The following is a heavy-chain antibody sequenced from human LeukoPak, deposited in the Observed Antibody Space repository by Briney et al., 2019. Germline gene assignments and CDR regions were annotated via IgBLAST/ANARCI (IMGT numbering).Heavy chain of an antibody. CDR3: ARGWVPAAMRTGRTKYYFDY. J-gene: IGHJ4*02. CDR2: INPNNGDT. D-gene: IGHD2-2*01. V-gene: IGHV1-2*02. Sequence: ASVKVSCKASGYTFTDYFFHWVRQAPGQGLEWLGWINPNNGDTNYAQKFQGRVTMTRNTSISTAYMELSSLRSEDTAVYYCARGWVPAAMRTGRTKYYFDYWGQGTLVTVSS. CDR1: GYTFTDYF.